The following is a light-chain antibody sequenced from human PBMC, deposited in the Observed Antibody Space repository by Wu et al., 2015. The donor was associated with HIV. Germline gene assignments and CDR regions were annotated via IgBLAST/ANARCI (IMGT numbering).Light chain of an antibody. CDR1: QSVSSY. Sequence: DIQMTQSPSSLSASVGDKITITCRASQSVSSYLNWYQQKPGKAPKLLIYKASSLQSGVPSRFSGSGFGTEFSLTINSLQPDDFATYYCQQYHSYPWTFGQGTKVEIK. CDR2: KAS. CDR3: QQYHSYPWT. V-gene: IGKV1-5*03. J-gene: IGKJ1*01.